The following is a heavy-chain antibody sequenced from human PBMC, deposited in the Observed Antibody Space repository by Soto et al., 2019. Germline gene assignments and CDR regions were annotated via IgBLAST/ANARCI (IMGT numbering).Heavy chain of an antibody. CDR1: GYTVTGYY. CDR2: INPNSGGT. D-gene: IGHD2-2*02. CDR3: ARAVDIVVVPAAIQGRGYYYYYGMDV. J-gene: IGHJ6*02. Sequence: ASVKVSCKASGYTVTGYYMHCVRQAPGQVLEWMGWINPNSGGTNYAQKFQGRVTMTRDTSISTAYMELSRLRSDDTAVYYCARAVDIVVVPAAIQGRGYYYYYGMDVWGQGTTVTVSS. V-gene: IGHV1-2*02.